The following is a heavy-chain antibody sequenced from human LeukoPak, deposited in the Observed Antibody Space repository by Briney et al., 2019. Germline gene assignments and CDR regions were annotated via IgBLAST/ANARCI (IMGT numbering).Heavy chain of an antibody. J-gene: IGHJ3*02. D-gene: IGHD3-3*01. CDR1: GFTFSGYS. CDR2: ISSSSSYI. V-gene: IGHV3-21*01. CDR3: ASSPLRYYDFWTSAFDI. Sequence: GGSLRLSCAASGFTFSGYSMNWVRQAPGKGLEWVSSISSSSSYIYYADSVKGRFTISRDNAKNSLYLQMNSLRAEDTAVYYCASSPLRYYDFWTSAFDIWGQGTMVTVSS.